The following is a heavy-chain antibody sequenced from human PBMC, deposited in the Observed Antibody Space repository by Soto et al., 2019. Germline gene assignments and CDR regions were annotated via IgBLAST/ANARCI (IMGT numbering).Heavy chain of an antibody. Sequence: QVQLQESGPGLVKPSQTLSLTCTVSGGSISSGGYYWSWIRQHPGKGLEWIGYIYYSVSTYYNPSLKSRVTISVDTSKNQFSLKLSSVTAADTAVYYCARDGITGTDNWFDPWGQGTLVTVSS. V-gene: IGHV4-31*03. CDR3: ARDGITGTDNWFDP. CDR1: GGSISSGGYY. CDR2: IYYSVST. J-gene: IGHJ5*02. D-gene: IGHD1-7*01.